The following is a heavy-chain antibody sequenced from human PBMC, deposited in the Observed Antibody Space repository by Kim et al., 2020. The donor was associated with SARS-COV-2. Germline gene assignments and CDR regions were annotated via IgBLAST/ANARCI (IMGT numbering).Heavy chain of an antibody. V-gene: IGHV3-23*01. CDR2: ISGSGGST. CDR1: GFTFRSYA. Sequence: GGSLRLSCAASGFTFRSYAMSWVRQAPGKGLEWVSAISGSGGSTYYADSVKGRFTISRDNSKNTLYLQMNSLRAEDTAVYYCAKTHSSGTGGMDVWGQGTTGTVSS. D-gene: IGHD6-19*01. J-gene: IGHJ6*02. CDR3: AKTHSSGTGGMDV.